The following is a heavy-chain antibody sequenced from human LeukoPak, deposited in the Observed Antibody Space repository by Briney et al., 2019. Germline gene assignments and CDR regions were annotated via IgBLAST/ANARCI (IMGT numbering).Heavy chain of an antibody. V-gene: IGHV4-59*01. CDR1: GGSINNYC. Sequence: SETLSLTCTVSGGSINNYCWSWIRQPPGKGLEWIGYIYYRGSTNYNPSLKSRVTFSVDTSKNQFSLKLNSVTAADTAVYYCARGGDYGDLRYFDYWGQGTLVTVSS. CDR2: IYYRGST. D-gene: IGHD4-17*01. J-gene: IGHJ4*02. CDR3: ARGGDYGDLRYFDY.